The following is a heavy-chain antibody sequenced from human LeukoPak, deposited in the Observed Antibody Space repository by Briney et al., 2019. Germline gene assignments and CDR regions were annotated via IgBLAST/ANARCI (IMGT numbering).Heavy chain of an antibody. V-gene: IGHV1-69*01. CDR1: GGTFSSYA. CDR2: IIPIFGTA. J-gene: IGHJ4*02. CDR3: ASKTGYSSGWYGYY. Sequence: SVKVSCKASGGTFSSYAISWVRQAPGRGLEWMGGIIPIFGTANYAQKFQGRVTITADESTSTAYMELSSLRSEDTAVYYCASKTGYSSGWYGYYWGQGTLVTVSS. D-gene: IGHD6-19*01.